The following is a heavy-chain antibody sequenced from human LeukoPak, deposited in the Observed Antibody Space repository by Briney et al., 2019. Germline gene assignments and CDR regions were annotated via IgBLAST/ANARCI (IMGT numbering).Heavy chain of an antibody. J-gene: IGHJ6*02. CDR3: ARGVGFYYGSGRYYYYGMDV. D-gene: IGHD3-10*01. CDR1: GGSFSGYY. V-gene: IGHV4-34*01. Sequence: SETLSLTCAVYGGSFSGYYWSWIRQPPGKGLEWIGELNHSGSTNYNPSLKSRVTISVDTSKNQFSLKLSSVTAADTAVYYCARGVGFYYGSGRYYYYGMDVWGQGTTVTVSS. CDR2: LNHSGST.